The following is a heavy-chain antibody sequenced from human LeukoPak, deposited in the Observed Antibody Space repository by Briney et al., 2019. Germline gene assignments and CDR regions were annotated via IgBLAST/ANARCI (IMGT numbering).Heavy chain of an antibody. J-gene: IGHJ6*02. CDR1: GFTFSSYG. CDR2: IWYNGSNK. D-gene: IGHD4-17*01. CDR3: ARDRATVTTDYYGMDV. Sequence: PGRSLRLSCAASGFTFSSYGMHWVRQAPGKGLEWVAVIWYNGSNKYYADSVKGRSTISRDNSKNTLYLQMNSLRAEDTAVYYCARDRATVTTDYYGMDVWGQGTTVTVSS. V-gene: IGHV3-33*01.